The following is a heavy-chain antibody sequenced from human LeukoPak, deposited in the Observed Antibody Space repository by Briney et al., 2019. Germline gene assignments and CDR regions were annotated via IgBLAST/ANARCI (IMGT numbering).Heavy chain of an antibody. V-gene: IGHV1-46*01. J-gene: IGHJ4*02. D-gene: IGHD3-9*01. CDR3: AVLRDLDY. CDR2: INPSGGSA. CDR1: GYSFISYY. Sequence: ASVKVSCTASGYSFISYYIHWVRQAPGQGLEWMGIINPSGGSATYAQKFQGRVTLTRDMSTSTVYMELSSLRSEDTAVYYCAVLRDLDYWGQGTLVTVSS.